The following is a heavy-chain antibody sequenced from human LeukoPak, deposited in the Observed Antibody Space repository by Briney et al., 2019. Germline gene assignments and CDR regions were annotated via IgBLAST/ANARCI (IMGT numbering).Heavy chain of an antibody. CDR2: ISGNGGST. J-gene: IGHJ4*02. D-gene: IGHD3-22*01. Sequence: GGSLRLSCAASGFTFSNYAMYWVRQAPGKGLEYVSAISGNGGSTDYANSVKGRFTISRDNSKNRLFLQMGSLRAEDMAVYYCARGGYYDSSGSFEYWGQGTLVTVSS. CDR3: ARGGYYDSSGSFEY. CDR1: GFTFSNYA. V-gene: IGHV3-64*01.